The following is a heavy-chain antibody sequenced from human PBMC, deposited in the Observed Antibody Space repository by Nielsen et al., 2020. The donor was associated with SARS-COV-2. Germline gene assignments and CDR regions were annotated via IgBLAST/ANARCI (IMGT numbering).Heavy chain of an antibody. Sequence: SLRLSCPASGFTFDDYAMHWVRQAPGKGLEWVSGISWNSGSIGYADSVKGRFTISRDNAKNSLYLQMNSLRAEDTALYYCAKDSMDGFPSWYFDLWGRGTLVTVSS. D-gene: IGHD5-24*01. J-gene: IGHJ2*01. CDR1: GFTFDDYA. CDR3: AKDSMDGFPSWYFDL. CDR2: ISWNSGSI. V-gene: IGHV3-9*01.